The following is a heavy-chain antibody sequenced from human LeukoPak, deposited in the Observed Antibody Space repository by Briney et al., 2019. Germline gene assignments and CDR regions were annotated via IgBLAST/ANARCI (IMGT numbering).Heavy chain of an antibody. Sequence: GGSLRFSCAASGFTFDDYGMNWVRQVPGKGPVWVSRIKTDGSITDYADSVKGRFTISRDNSKNTLYLQMNSLRAEDTAVYYCAKSGYHGSSGYNWGQGTLVTVSS. CDR3: AKSGYHGSSGYN. CDR1: GFTFDDYG. CDR2: IKTDGSIT. D-gene: IGHD3-22*01. V-gene: IGHV3-74*01. J-gene: IGHJ4*02.